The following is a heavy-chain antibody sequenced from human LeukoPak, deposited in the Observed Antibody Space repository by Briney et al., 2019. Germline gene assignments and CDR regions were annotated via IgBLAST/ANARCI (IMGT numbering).Heavy chain of an antibody. CDR3: AKSAYYDSSGFYREYYFDY. J-gene: IGHJ4*02. CDR1: RFTFSNYA. D-gene: IGHD3-22*01. CDR2: ISGSGGST. V-gene: IGHV3-23*01. Sequence: GGSLRLSCAASRFTFSNYAMSWVRQAPGKGLEWVSTISGSGGSTYYADSVKGRFTISRDNSKNTLHLQMNSLRAEDTAVYYCAKSAYYDSSGFYREYYFDYWGQGTLVTVSS.